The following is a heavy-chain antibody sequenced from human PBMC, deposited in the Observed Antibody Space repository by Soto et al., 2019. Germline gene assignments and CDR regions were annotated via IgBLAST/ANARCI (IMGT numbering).Heavy chain of an antibody. J-gene: IGHJ4*02. CDR1: GYTFTSYA. Sequence: RASVTVSCTASGYTFTSYAMYWVRQAPGQRLEWMGWINAGNGNTKYSQKFQGRVTITRDTSASTAYMELSSLRSEDTAVYYCARGWAAAGFDYWGQGTLVTVSS. D-gene: IGHD6-13*01. V-gene: IGHV1-3*01. CDR2: INAGNGNT. CDR3: ARGWAAAGFDY.